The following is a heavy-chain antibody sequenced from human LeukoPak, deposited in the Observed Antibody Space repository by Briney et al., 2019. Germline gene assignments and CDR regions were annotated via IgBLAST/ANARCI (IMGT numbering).Heavy chain of an antibody. CDR1: GFTFSSYG. CDR3: AKDFVDTAYYFDY. J-gene: IGHJ4*02. V-gene: IGHV3-30*18. D-gene: IGHD5-18*01. Sequence: GGSLRLSCAASGFTFSSYGMHWVRQAPGKGLEWVAVISYDGSNKYYADSVKGRFTISRDNSKNTLDLQMNSLRAEDTAVYYCAKDFVDTAYYFDYWGQGTLVTVSS. CDR2: ISYDGSNK.